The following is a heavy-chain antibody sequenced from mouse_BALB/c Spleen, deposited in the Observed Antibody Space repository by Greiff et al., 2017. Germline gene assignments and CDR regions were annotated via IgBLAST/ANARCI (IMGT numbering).Heavy chain of an antibody. D-gene: IGHD2-4*01. J-gene: IGHJ2*01. Sequence: QVQLQQPGAELVRPGASVKLSCKASGYTFTSYWINWVKQRPGQGLEWIGNIYPSDSYTNYNQKFKDKATLTVDKSSSTAYMQLSSPTSEDSAVYYCTRDDYDYFDYWGQGTTLTVSS. CDR3: TRDDYDYFDY. CDR1: GYTFTSYW. CDR2: IYPSDSYT. V-gene: IGHV1-69*02.